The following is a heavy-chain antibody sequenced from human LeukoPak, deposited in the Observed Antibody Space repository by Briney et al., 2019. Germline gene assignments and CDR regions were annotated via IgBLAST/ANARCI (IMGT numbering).Heavy chain of an antibody. V-gene: IGHV4-34*01. D-gene: IGHD4-17*01. J-gene: IGHJ6*03. Sequence: SETLSLTCAVYGGSFSGYYWSWIRQPPGKGLEWIGEINHSGSTNYNPSLKSRVTISVDTSKNQFSLKLSSVTAADTAVYYCARERGYDGDLYYYYYMDVWGKGTTVTISS. CDR3: ARERGYDGDLYYYYYMDV. CDR2: INHSGST. CDR1: GGSFSGYY.